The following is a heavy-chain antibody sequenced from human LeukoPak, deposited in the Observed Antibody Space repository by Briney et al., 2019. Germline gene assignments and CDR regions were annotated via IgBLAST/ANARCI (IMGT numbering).Heavy chain of an antibody. Sequence: GGSLRLSCAASGFTFSSYAMSWVRQAPGKGLEWVSAISGSGDSTYNADSMKGRFTISRDNSENTLYLQMNSLRAEDTAVYYCARDLEVAADFDYWGQGTLVTVSS. J-gene: IGHJ4*02. CDR1: GFTFSSYA. D-gene: IGHD2-15*01. V-gene: IGHV3-23*01. CDR3: ARDLEVAADFDY. CDR2: ISGSGDST.